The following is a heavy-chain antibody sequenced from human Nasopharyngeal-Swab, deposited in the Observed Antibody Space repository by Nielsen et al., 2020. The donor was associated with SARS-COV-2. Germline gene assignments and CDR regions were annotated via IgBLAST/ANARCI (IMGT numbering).Heavy chain of an antibody. CDR2: ISYSGST. Sequence: SETLSLTGTVSGGSISTTNSNWAWIRQSPGKGLQCIGTISYSGSTYYKPSLNSRVTITLDPSKTQFFLRFTSVTAADTAVYYCARDLGYAFTGRDVNWFDPWGQGTLVTVSS. J-gene: IGHJ5*02. D-gene: IGHD2-8*02. CDR1: GGSISTTNSN. CDR3: ARDLGYAFTGRDVNWFDP. V-gene: IGHV4-39*07.